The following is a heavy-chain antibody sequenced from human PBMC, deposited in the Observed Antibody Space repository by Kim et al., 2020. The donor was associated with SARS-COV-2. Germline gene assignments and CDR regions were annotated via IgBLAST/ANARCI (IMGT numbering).Heavy chain of an antibody. V-gene: IGHV6-1*01. CDR1: GDSLFNNKAA. Sequence: SQTLSLTCVISGDSLFNNKAAWNWIRQSPSRGLEWLGRTYYRSKWFNEYAPSVRSRITVNADTSTNQFSLQLNSVTPEDTAIYHCGRDVSGSPGELWGQGTVVTVSS. D-gene: IGHD1-26*01. CDR2: TYYRSKWFN. CDR3: GRDVSGSPGEL. J-gene: IGHJ3*01.